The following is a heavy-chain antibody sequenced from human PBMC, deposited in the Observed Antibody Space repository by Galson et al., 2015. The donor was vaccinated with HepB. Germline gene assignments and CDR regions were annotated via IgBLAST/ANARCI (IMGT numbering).Heavy chain of an antibody. V-gene: IGHV3-15*01. Sequence: SLRLSCAASGFTFSNAWMSWVRQAPGKGLEWVGRIKSKTDGGTTDYAAPVKGRFTISRDDSKNTLYLQMNSLKTEDTAVYYCTTAIWSGYHYYYYYGMDVWGQGTTVTVSS. CDR1: GFTFSNAW. CDR2: IKSKTDGGTT. CDR3: TTAIWSGYHYYYYYGMDV. J-gene: IGHJ6*02. D-gene: IGHD3-3*01.